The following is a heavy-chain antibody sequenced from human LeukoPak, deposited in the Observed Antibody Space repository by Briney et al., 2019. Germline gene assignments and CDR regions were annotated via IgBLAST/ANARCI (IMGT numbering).Heavy chain of an antibody. D-gene: IGHD3-3*01. CDR2: ISYDGSNK. J-gene: IGHJ3*02. Sequence: GGSLRLSCAASGFTFSSYAMHWVRQAPGKGLEWVAVISYDGSNKYYADSVKGRFTISRDNSKNTLYLQMNSLRAEDTAVYYCARSRVYYDFWSGSNAFDTWGQGTMVTVSS. V-gene: IGHV3-30-3*01. CDR1: GFTFSSYA. CDR3: ARSRVYYDFWSGSNAFDT.